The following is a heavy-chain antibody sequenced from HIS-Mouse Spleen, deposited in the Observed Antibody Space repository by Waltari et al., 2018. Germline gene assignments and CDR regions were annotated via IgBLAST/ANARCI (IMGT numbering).Heavy chain of an antibody. CDR1: GFTFSSYA. CDR3: ARLRL. V-gene: IGHV3-30-3*01. CDR2: ISYDGSNK. D-gene: IGHD6-19*01. Sequence: QVQLVESGGGVVQPGRSLRLACAVSGFTFSSYAMHWVRQAPGKGLEWVAVISYDGSNKYYADSVKGRFTISRDNSKNTLYLQMNSLRAEDTAVYYCARLRLWGQGTLVTVSS. J-gene: IGHJ4*01.